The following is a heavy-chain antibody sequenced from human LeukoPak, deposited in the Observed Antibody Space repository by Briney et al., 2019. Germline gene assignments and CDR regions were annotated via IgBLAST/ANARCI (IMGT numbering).Heavy chain of an antibody. CDR1: GFNFKSYS. D-gene: IGHD3-10*01. J-gene: IGHJ4*02. CDR3: ARAAGHYFDY. Sequence: PGGSLRLSCAASGFNFKSYSMDWVRQAPGKGLVWVSFISSTSSDLLYADSVKGRFTVSRDNGKNSLYLQMNSLRAKDTAVYYCARAAGHYFDYWGQGSLVTVSS. V-gene: IGHV3-21*06. CDR2: ISSTSSDL.